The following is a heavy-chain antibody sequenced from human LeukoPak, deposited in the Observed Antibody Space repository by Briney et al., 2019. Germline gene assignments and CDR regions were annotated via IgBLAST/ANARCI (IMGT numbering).Heavy chain of an antibody. J-gene: IGHJ4*02. D-gene: IGHD2-2*01. V-gene: IGHV3-33*01. Sequence: GRSLRLPCVASGFTFSSYGMHWVRQAPGKGLEWVAIIWSDGSTKYYVGSVKGRFTISRDSSKSTLYLQMNSLRAEDTAVYYCARDAATSVGMPHYWGQGTVVTVSS. CDR1: GFTFSSYG. CDR3: ARDAATSVGMPHY. CDR2: IWSDGSTK.